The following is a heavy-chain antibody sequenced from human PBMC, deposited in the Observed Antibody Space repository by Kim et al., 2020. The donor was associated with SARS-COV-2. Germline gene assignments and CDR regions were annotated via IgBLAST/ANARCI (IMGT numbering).Heavy chain of an antibody. J-gene: IGHJ2*01. D-gene: IGHD3-10*01. CDR2: ISSDGLII. Sequence: GGSLRLSCAVSGFILGDYSMHWVRQAPGKGLEWVAYISSDGLIIYYADSVKGRFTLSRDNAENSLSLQMNSLRDEDTAVYYCARDLVRGDMMTEWDVDL. V-gene: IGHV3-48*02. CDR1: GFILGDYS. CDR3: ARDLVRGDMMTEWDVDL.